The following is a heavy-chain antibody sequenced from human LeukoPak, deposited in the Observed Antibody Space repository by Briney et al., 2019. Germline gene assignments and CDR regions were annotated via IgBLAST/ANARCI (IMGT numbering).Heavy chain of an antibody. CDR3: ARVGRNGWDFDH. CDR2: INEGGGLT. CDR1: GFTFSASW. J-gene: IGHJ4*02. Sequence: GESLRLSCAASGFTFSASWMTWVRQAPGKGLEWVTIINEGGGLTFYVDSVRGRFSISRDNSKNSLSLQMSTLRVEDTAMYYCARVGRNGWDFDHWGQGTLVTVSS. V-gene: IGHV3-7*01. D-gene: IGHD6-19*01.